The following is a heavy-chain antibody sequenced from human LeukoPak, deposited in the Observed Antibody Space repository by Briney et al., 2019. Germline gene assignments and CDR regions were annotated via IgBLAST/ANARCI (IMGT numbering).Heavy chain of an antibody. V-gene: IGHV3-30*02. Sequence: GGSLRLSCGASGFTFSNYGMHWVRQAPGKGLEWVAFIRYDGNNKYYADSVKGRFTISRDNSKNTLFLQMNSLRAEDTAVYYCAKDVNALDIWGQGTMVTVSS. CDR1: GFTFSNYG. CDR3: AKDVNALDI. CDR2: IRYDGNNK. J-gene: IGHJ3*02.